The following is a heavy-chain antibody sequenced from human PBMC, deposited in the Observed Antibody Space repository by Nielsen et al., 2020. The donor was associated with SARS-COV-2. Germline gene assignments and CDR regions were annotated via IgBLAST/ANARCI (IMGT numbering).Heavy chain of an antibody. Sequence: ASVKVSCKASGYTFTGYYMHWVRQAPGQGLEWMGRINPNSGGTNYAQKFQGRVTITADESTSTAYMELSSLRSEDTAVYYCARTSGYYNQAFDYWGQGTLVTVSS. CDR2: INPNSGGT. V-gene: IGHV1-2*06. D-gene: IGHD3-22*01. CDR1: GYTFTGYY. J-gene: IGHJ4*02. CDR3: ARTSGYYNQAFDY.